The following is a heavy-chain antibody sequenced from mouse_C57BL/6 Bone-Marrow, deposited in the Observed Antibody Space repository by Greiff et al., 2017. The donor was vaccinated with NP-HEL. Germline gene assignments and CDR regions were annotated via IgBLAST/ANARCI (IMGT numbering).Heavy chain of an antibody. V-gene: IGHV1-74*01. CDR1: GYTFTSYW. Sequence: VQLQQPGAELVKPGASVKVSCKASGYTFTSYWMHWVKKRPGQGLEGIGRIHPSDSDTNYNQKFKCKATLTVDKSPSTAYMQLSSLTLEDSAVYDCSYYDGDYWGQGTTLTVSS. D-gene: IGHD1-1*01. CDR2: IHPSDSDT. CDR3: SYYDGDY. J-gene: IGHJ2*01.